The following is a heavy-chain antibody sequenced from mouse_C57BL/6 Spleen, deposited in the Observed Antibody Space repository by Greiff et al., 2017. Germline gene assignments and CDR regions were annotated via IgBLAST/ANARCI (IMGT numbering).Heavy chain of an antibody. CDR2: ISDGGSYT. V-gene: IGHV5-4*01. CDR3: ARDGTTMASWFAY. J-gene: IGHJ3*01. D-gene: IGHD2-1*01. Sequence: EVQLVESGGGLVKPGGSLKLSCAASGFTFSSYAMSWVRQTPEKRLEWVATISDGGSYTYYPDNVKGRFTISRDNAKHNLYLQMSHLKSEDTAMYYCARDGTTMASWFAYWGPGTLVTVSA. CDR1: GFTFSSYA.